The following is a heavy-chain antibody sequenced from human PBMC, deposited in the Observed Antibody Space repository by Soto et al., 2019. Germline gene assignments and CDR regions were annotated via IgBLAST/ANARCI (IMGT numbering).Heavy chain of an antibody. CDR3: AKDGYIVATMLILGWAPFDY. CDR2: ISGSGGST. V-gene: IGHV3-23*01. D-gene: IGHD5-12*01. CDR1: GFTFSSYA. Sequence: GSLRLSCAASGFTFSSYAMSWVRQAPGKGLEWVSAISGSGGSTYYADSVKGRFTISRANSKTTLYLQMNSLGAEDTAVYYCAKDGYIVATMLILGWAPFDYWGQGTLVTVSS. J-gene: IGHJ4*02.